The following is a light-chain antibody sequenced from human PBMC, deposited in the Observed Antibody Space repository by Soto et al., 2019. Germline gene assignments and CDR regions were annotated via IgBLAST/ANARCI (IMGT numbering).Light chain of an antibody. CDR3: QQYNTWPRT. J-gene: IGKJ1*01. Sequence: EIVMTQSPATLSVSPGERATLSCRAGQSVSDNLAWYQQKPGQAPRLLIYGASTRAPGIPARFSGSGSGAEFTLTISSLQSEDFAVYYWQQYNTWPRTFGQGTKVEIK. CDR2: GAS. CDR1: QSVSDN. V-gene: IGKV3-15*01.